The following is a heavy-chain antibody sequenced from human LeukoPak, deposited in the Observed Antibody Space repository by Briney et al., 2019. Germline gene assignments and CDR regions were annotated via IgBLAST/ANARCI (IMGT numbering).Heavy chain of an antibody. CDR2: ISSSGLTI. Sequence: PGGSLRLSCTVSEFIFSSYSMNWVRQAPGKGLEWVSYISSSGLTIYYADSVKGRFTISRDNAKNSLYLQMNSLRAEDTAVYYCARDKARQYSGTYTGAFDIWGQGTTVTVSS. V-gene: IGHV3-48*04. CDR3: ARDKARQYSGTYTGAFDI. J-gene: IGHJ3*02. CDR1: EFIFSSYS. D-gene: IGHD1-26*01.